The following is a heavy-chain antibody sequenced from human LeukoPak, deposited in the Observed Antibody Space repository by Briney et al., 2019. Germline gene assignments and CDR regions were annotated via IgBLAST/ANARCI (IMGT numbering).Heavy chain of an antibody. CDR2: IIPILGIA. J-gene: IGHJ4*02. CDR1: GGTFSSYA. D-gene: IGHD6-6*01. Sequence: SVKVSCKASGGTFSSYAISWVRQAPGQGLEWMGRIIPILGIANYAQKFQGRVTITADKSTSTAYMELSSLRSEDTAVYYCAREYSAGSSFDYWGQGTLVTVSS. CDR3: AREYSAGSSFDY. V-gene: IGHV1-69*04.